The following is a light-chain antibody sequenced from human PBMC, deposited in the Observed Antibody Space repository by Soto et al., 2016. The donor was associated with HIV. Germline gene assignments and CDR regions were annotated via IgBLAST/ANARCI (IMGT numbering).Light chain of an antibody. V-gene: IGKV1-5*03. CDR3: QQYNTYPYT. CDR2: KAS. J-gene: IGKJ2*01. Sequence: DIQMTQSPSTLSASVGDRVTITCRASQSISSWLAWYQQKPGKAPKLLIYKASTLESGVPSRLSGSGSETEFTLTISSLQPDDFATYYCQQYNTYPYTFGQGTKLEIK. CDR1: QSISSW.